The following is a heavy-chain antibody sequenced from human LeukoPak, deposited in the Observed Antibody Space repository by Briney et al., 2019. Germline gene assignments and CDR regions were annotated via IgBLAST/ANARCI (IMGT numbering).Heavy chain of an antibody. D-gene: IGHD3-22*01. J-gene: IGHJ4*02. V-gene: IGHV5-51*01. Sequence: GESLKISCKGSGYSFTSYWIGWVSQMPGKGLGWIGIIYPGDSDTRYSPSFQGQVPISADRSISTAYLQWSSLKASDTAMYYCARHPRPSDYYDSSGYYIDYWGQGTLVTVSS. CDR3: ARHPRPSDYYDSSGYYIDY. CDR1: GYSFTSYW. CDR2: IYPGDSDT.